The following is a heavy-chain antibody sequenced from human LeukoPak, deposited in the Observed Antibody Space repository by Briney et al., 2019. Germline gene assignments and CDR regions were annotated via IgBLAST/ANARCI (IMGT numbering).Heavy chain of an antibody. D-gene: IGHD5-24*01. V-gene: IGHV3-23*01. CDR2: ISASGGST. J-gene: IGHJ4*02. CDR3: ATPRGGDDYNYLGYYFDY. Sequence: GGSLRLSCAASGFTFSRFAMSWVRQAPGKGLEWVSAISASGGSTYYADYVKGRFTISRDNSKNTLYVQLNSLRAEDSAVYYCATPRGGDDYNYLGYYFDYWGQGTLVTVSS. CDR1: GFTFSRFA.